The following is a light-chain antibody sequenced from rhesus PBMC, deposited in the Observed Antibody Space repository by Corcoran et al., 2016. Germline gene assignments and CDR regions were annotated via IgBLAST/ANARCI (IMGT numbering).Light chain of an antibody. V-gene: IGKV1-21*01. CDR3: QQYSSAPYS. Sequence: DTQMTQSPSSLSAFVGDRVTITCRASQGISSWLGWYQQKPGKAPNRLIYKAYSLQSGVPSRFSGSGSGTAFTLTISSLQPEDFATYYCQQYSSAPYSFGHGTKVEIK. CDR2: KAY. CDR1: QGISSW. J-gene: IGKJ2*01.